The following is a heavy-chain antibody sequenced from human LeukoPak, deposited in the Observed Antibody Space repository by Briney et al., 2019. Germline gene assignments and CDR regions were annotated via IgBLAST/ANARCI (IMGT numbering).Heavy chain of an antibody. CDR3: ASTTYCGGDCYPAVFDY. Sequence: GGSLRLSCAASGFTFSSYWMSWVRQAPGKGLEWVANIKQDGSEKYYVDSVKGRFTISRDNAKNSLYLQMNSLRAEDTAVYYCASTTYCGGDCYPAVFDYWGQGTLVTVSS. CDR2: IKQDGSEK. V-gene: IGHV3-7*01. CDR1: GFTFSSYW. D-gene: IGHD2-21*02. J-gene: IGHJ4*02.